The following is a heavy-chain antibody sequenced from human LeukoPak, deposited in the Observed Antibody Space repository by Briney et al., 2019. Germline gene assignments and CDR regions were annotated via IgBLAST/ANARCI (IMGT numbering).Heavy chain of an antibody. CDR3: ARGLSVAARPFYYYYYMDV. J-gene: IGHJ6*03. V-gene: IGHV1-8*03. CDR2: MNPNSGNT. Sequence: ASVKVSCKASGYTFTSYDINWVRQATGQGLEWMGWMNPNSGNTGYAQKFQGRVTITRNTSISTAYMELSSLRSEDTAVYYCARGLSVAARPFYYYYYMDVWGKGTTVTVSS. D-gene: IGHD6-6*01. CDR1: GYTFTSYD.